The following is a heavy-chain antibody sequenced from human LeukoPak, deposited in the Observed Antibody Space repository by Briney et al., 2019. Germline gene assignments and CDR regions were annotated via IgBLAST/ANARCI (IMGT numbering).Heavy chain of an antibody. V-gene: IGHV3-7*03. Sequence: GASVKVSCKVSGYTLTELSMHWVRQAPGKGLEWVANIKEDGSEKYYVDSVKGRFTISRDNTKNSVYLQMNGLRAEDTAVYYCASAIGGSGWADWGQGTLVTVSS. CDR3: ASAIGGSGWAD. J-gene: IGHJ4*02. D-gene: IGHD6-19*01. CDR1: GYTLTELS. CDR2: IKEDGSEK.